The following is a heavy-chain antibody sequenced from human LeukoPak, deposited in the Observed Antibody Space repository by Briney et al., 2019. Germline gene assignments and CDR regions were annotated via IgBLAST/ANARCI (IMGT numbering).Heavy chain of an antibody. J-gene: IGHJ4*02. CDR2: IYYSGST. Sequence: NPSETLSLTCSVSGYSITSGYYWGWIRQPPGKGLEWIGSIYYSGSTYYNPSLKSRVTIPVDTSKNQFSLKLSSVTAADTAVYYCARGSLVRGVPYWGQGTLVTVSS. CDR3: ARGSLVRGVPY. V-gene: IGHV4-38-2*02. D-gene: IGHD3-10*01. CDR1: GYSITSGYY.